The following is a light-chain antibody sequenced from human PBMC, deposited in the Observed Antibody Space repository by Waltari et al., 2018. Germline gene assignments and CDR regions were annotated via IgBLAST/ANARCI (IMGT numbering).Light chain of an antibody. CDR1: QSLFSTSNSKTY. CDR2: WAS. Sequence: DIVMTQSPDFLAVSLGERATINCKSSQSLFSTSNSKTYISWYQQKPGPPPKLLIYWASNRGSGVPDRFRGSGSGTDFTLTISSLQAEDVAVYYCHHYYIPPLTFGQGTRLEIK. CDR3: HHYYIPPLT. V-gene: IGKV4-1*01. J-gene: IGKJ5*01.